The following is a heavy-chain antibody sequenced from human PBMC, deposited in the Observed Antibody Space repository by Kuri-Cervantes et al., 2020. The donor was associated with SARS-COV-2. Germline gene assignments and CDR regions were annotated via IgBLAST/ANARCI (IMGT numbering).Heavy chain of an antibody. CDR2: ISGSGGST. CDR3: ARVPCRTSCYRLGDYYYYYGMDV. D-gene: IGHD2-2*02. Sequence: GESLKISCAASGFTFSSYAMSWVRQAPGKGLEWVSAISGSGGSTYYADSVKGRFTITRDNSKNTLYLQMNSLRAEDTAVYYCARVPCRTSCYRLGDYYYYYGMDVWGQGTTVTVSS. CDR1: GFTFSSYA. V-gene: IGHV3-23*01. J-gene: IGHJ6*02.